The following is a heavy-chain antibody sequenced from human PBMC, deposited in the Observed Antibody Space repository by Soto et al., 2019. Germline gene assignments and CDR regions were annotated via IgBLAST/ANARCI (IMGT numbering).Heavy chain of an antibody. D-gene: IGHD5-12*01. CDR3: AREGGYSGYGHFDY. V-gene: IGHV4-61*01. CDR1: GGSISSSSYY. J-gene: IGHJ4*02. Sequence: SATLSLTCTVSGGSISSSSYYWSWIRQPPGKGLEWIGYIYYSGSTNYNPSLKSRVTISVDTSKNQFSLKLSSVTAADTAVYYCAREGGYSGYGHFDYWGQGTLVTVSS. CDR2: IYYSGST.